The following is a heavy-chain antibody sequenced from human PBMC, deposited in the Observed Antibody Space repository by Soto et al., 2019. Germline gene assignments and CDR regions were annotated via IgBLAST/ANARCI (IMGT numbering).Heavy chain of an antibody. J-gene: IGHJ4*02. CDR3: APDFRAYSSGWLDDY. V-gene: IGHV1-69*02. CDR2: IIPILGIA. CDR1: GGTFSSYT. Sequence: QVQLVQSGAEVKKPGSSVKVSCKASGGTFSSYTISWVRQAPGQGLEWMGRIIPILGIANYAQKFQGRVTITADKSTSTDYMELSSLRSEDTAVYYCAPDFRAYSSGWLDDYWGQGTLVTVSS. D-gene: IGHD6-19*01.